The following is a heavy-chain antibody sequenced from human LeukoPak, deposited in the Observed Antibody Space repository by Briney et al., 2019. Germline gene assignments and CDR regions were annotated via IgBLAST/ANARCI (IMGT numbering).Heavy chain of an antibody. D-gene: IGHD3-22*01. CDR3: TKRTYYYDSSGSPTEYFQH. CDR1: GFTFSGSA. Sequence: GGSPRLSCAASGFTFSGSAMHWVRQASGKGLEWVGRIRSKANSYATAYAASVKGRFTISRDDSKNTAYLQMNSLKTEDTAVYYCTKRTYYYDSSGSPTEYFQHWGQGTLVTVSS. CDR2: IRSKANSYAT. J-gene: IGHJ1*01. V-gene: IGHV3-73*01.